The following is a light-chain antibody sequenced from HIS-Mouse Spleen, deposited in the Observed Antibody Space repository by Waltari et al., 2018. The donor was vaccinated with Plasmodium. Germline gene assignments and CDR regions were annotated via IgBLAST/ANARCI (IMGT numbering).Light chain of an antibody. CDR1: QGISSY. CDR3: QQYYSYPYT. J-gene: IGKJ2*01. Sequence: AIRMTQSPSSFSASTGDRVTITCRASQGISSYLAWYQQKPGKDPKLLIYAASTLQSGVPSRFSGSGSGTEFTLTISCLQSEDFATYYCQQYYSYPYTFGQGTKLEIK. V-gene: IGKV1-8*01. CDR2: AAS.